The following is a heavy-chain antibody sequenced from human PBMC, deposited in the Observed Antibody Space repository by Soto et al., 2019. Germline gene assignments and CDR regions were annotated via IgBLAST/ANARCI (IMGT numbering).Heavy chain of an antibody. D-gene: IGHD4-4*01. J-gene: IGHJ4*02. CDR3: ARIRDYSRHYFDY. CDR1: GFSLSTSGMC. Sequence: SGTTLVKPPQTLTLTCTFSGFSLSTSGMCVSWIRQPPGKALEWLARIDWDDDKYYSTSLKTRLTIFKDTSKNQVVLTMTNMDPVDTATYYCARIRDYSRHYFDYSGQGTLVTVSS. V-gene: IGHV2-70*11. CDR2: IDWDDDK.